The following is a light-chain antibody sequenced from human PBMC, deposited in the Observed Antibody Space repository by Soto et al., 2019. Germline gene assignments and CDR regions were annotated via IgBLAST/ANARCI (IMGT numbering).Light chain of an antibody. Sequence: QSALTQPGSVSGSPGQSISISCIGTSSDVGSYNYVSWYQQHPGRAPKLMIYEVINRPSGVSNRFSGSKSGNTASLTISGLQAEDEADYYCSSYTSSSTRVFGGGTKLTVL. CDR2: EVI. V-gene: IGLV2-14*03. CDR1: SSDVGSYNY. CDR3: SSYTSSSTRV. J-gene: IGLJ2*01.